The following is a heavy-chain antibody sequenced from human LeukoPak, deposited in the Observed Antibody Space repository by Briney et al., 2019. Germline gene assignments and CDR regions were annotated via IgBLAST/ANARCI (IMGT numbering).Heavy chain of an antibody. J-gene: IGHJ6*03. CDR3: ARAGIAAAGTGVRILYYYYMDV. Sequence: PGGSLRLSCAASGFTFSSYSMNWVRQAPGKGLEWVSSISSSSSYIYYADSVKGRFTISRDNAKNTLYLQMNSLRAEDTAVYYCARAGIAAAGTGVRILYYYYMDVWGKGTTVTISS. CDR2: ISSSSSYI. D-gene: IGHD6-13*01. V-gene: IGHV3-21*01. CDR1: GFTFSSYS.